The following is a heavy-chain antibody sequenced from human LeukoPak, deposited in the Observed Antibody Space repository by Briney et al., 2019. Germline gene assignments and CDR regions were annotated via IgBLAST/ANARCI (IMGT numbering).Heavy chain of an antibody. CDR3: AREKEAAAGQTYYFDY. CDR1: GFTFSSYA. D-gene: IGHD6-13*01. J-gene: IGHJ4*02. Sequence: RPGRSLRLSCAASGFTFSSYAMHWVRQAPGKGLEWVAVISYDGSNKYYADSVKGRFTISRDNSKNTLYLQMNSLRAEDTAVYYCAREKEAAAGQTYYFDYWGQGTLVTVSS. V-gene: IGHV3-30*04. CDR2: ISYDGSNK.